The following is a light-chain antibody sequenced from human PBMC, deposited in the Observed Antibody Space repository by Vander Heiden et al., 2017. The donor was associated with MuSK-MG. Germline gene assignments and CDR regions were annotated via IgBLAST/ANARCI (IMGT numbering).Light chain of an antibody. CDR1: QRLLHSNGYNS. J-gene: IGKJ2*01. CDR2: LGS. V-gene: IGKV2-28*01. CDR3: RVSLQTPRT. Sequence: DIVMTHSPLSLPVTPGEPASIPCRSSQRLLHSNGYNSVDWYLQKPVQSPQLLIYLGSNRASGVPDRFRRSGSGTYFTLKISRVEAEDVRVYYCRVSLQTPRTFGQGTKLEIK.